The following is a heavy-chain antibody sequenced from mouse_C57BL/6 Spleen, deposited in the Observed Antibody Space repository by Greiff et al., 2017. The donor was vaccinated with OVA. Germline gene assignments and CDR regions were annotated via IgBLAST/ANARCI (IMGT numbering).Heavy chain of an antibody. J-gene: IGHJ3*01. D-gene: IGHD4-1*01. Sequence: EVKVVESGGDLVKPGGSLKLSCAASGFTFSSYGMSWVRQTPDKRLEWVATISSGGSYTYYPDSVKGRFTISRDNAKNTLYLQMSSLKSEDTAMYYCARRDWDRFAYWGQGTLVTVSA. CDR2: ISSGGSYT. CDR3: ARRDWDRFAY. V-gene: IGHV5-6*02. CDR1: GFTFSSYG.